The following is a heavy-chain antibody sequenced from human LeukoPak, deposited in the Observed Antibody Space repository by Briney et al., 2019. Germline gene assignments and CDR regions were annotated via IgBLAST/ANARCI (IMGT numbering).Heavy chain of an antibody. CDR3: AGYSSSWYYHYMDV. Sequence: GGTLRLSCAASGFTFSSYAMSWVRQAPGKGLEWVSAISGSGGSTYYADSVKGRFTISRDNSKNTLYLQMNSLRAEDTAVYYCAGYSSSWYYHYMDVWGKGTTVTVSS. V-gene: IGHV3-23*01. D-gene: IGHD6-13*01. J-gene: IGHJ6*03. CDR2: ISGSGGST. CDR1: GFTFSSYA.